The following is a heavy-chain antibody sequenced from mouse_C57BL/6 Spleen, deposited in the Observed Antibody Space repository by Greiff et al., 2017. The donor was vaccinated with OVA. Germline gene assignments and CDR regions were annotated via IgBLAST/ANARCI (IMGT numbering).Heavy chain of an antibody. V-gene: IGHV1-54*01. Sequence: QVQLQQSGAELVRPGTSVKVSCKASGYAFTNYLIEWVKQRPGQGLEWIGVINPGSGGTNYNEKFKGKATLTADKSSSTAYMQLSSLTSEDSAVYFCARALLYDYDGTWGQGTLVTVSA. J-gene: IGHJ3*02. CDR3: ARALLYDYDGT. D-gene: IGHD2-4*01. CDR1: GYAFTNYL. CDR2: INPGSGGT.